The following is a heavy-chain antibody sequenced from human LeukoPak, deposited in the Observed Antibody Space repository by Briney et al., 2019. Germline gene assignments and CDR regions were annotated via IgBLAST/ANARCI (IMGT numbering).Heavy chain of an antibody. CDR1: GGSISSYY. Sequence: PSETLSLTCTVSGGSISSYYWSWIRQPPGKGLEWIGYIYYSGSTNYNPSLKSRVSISVDTSKNQFSLKLSSVTAADTAVYYCARDGSGGFDYWGQGTLVTVSS. CDR3: ARDGSGGFDY. D-gene: IGHD3-3*01. V-gene: IGHV4-59*01. CDR2: IYYSGST. J-gene: IGHJ4*02.